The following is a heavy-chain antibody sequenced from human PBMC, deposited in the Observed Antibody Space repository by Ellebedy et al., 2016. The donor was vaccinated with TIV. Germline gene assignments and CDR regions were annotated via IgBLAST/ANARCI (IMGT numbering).Heavy chain of an antibody. CDR2: IYSSGST. J-gene: IGHJ4*02. CDR3: ARDGFVGAYDY. Sequence: MPSETLSLTCSVSGGSLNSSTYYWGWIRQPPGKGLEWIGSIYSSGSTYYNPSLKSRVTISVDTSKNQFSLKLSSVTAADTAVYYCARDGFVGAYDYWGQGTLVTVSS. D-gene: IGHD1-26*01. V-gene: IGHV4-39*07. CDR1: GGSLNSSTYY.